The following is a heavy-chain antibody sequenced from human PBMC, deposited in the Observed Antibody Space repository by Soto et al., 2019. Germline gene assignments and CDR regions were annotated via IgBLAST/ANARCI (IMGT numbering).Heavy chain of an antibody. V-gene: IGHV3-30-3*01. J-gene: IGHJ3*02. CDR1: GFTFSSYV. D-gene: IGHD3-16*01. Sequence: QVQLVESGGGVVQPGRSLRLSCAASGFTFSSYVMHWVGQAPGKGLEWVAFISYDGSIQYYADSVKGRFTVSRDNSKNTLYLQMNRLRAEDTAVYYCAREFGDIAFENWGQGTMVTVSS. CDR3: AREFGDIAFEN. CDR2: ISYDGSIQ.